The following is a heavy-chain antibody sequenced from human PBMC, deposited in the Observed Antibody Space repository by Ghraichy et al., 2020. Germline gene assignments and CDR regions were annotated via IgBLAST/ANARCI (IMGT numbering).Heavy chain of an antibody. V-gene: IGHV3-30*18. D-gene: IGHD3-22*01. Sequence: LTCAASGFTFRSYGMHWVRQAPGKGLEWVAVISNDGSNKYYEDSVKGRFTISRDNAKNTLYLQMNSLRAEDTAVYYCAKASYDSSTNYWGRFEDYWGQGTLVTVSS. J-gene: IGHJ4*02. CDR2: ISNDGSNK. CDR3: AKASYDSSTNYWGRFEDY. CDR1: GFTFRSYG.